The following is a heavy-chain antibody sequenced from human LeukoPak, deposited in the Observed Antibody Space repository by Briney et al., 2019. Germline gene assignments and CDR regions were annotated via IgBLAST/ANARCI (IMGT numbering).Heavy chain of an antibody. Sequence: SETLSLTCTVSGGSISSYYWSWVRQPPGKGLEWIGYISYSGSTNYNPSLKSRVTISVDTSRNQFSLKLSSVTAADTAVYYCARGRLGGSGSYYNVLDYWGQGTLVTVSS. D-gene: IGHD3-10*01. J-gene: IGHJ4*02. V-gene: IGHV4-59*01. CDR1: GGSISSYY. CDR3: ARGRLGGSGSYYNVLDY. CDR2: ISYSGST.